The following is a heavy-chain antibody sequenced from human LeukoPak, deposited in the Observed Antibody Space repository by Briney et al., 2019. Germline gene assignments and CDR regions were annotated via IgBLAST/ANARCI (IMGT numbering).Heavy chain of an antibody. CDR2: ITGSGSTI. CDR3: ARSPYSSGWSVVDY. D-gene: IGHD6-19*01. V-gene: IGHV3-48*03. CDR1: GFTFSSYE. J-gene: IGHJ4*02. Sequence: RPGGSLRLSCAASGFTFSSYEMNWVRQAPGKGLGWVSYITGSGSTIYYADSVKGRFTISRDNAKNSLYLQMNSLRAEDTAVYYCARSPYSSGWSVVDYWGQGTLVTVSS.